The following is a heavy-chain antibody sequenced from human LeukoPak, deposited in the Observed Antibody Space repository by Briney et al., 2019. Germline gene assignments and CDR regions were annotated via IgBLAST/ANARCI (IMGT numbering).Heavy chain of an antibody. V-gene: IGHV1-46*01. D-gene: IGHD6-25*01. J-gene: IGHJ5*02. Sequence: ASVKVSCKASGYTFTSYYMHWVRQAPGQGLEWMGIINPSGGSTSYAQKFQGRVTMTRDTSISTAYTELSRLRSDDTAVYYCARDEYSSGNGFDPWGQGTLVTVSS. CDR3: ARDEYSSGNGFDP. CDR1: GYTFTSYY. CDR2: INPSGGST.